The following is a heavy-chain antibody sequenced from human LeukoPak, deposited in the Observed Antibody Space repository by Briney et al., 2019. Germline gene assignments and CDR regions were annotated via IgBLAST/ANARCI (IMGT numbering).Heavy chain of an antibody. CDR2: IMPNSGGT. CDR3: ARDFKVADFDF. V-gene: IGHV1-2*02. Sequence: ASVKVSCKASGYTFTGHYLHWVRQAPGQGLEWMGWIMPNSGGTHYAQKFQGRVTLARDTSISTVYMELTTLKSDDTAVYYCARDFKVADFDFWGQGTLVTVSS. D-gene: IGHD6-19*01. CDR1: GYTFTGHY. J-gene: IGHJ4*02.